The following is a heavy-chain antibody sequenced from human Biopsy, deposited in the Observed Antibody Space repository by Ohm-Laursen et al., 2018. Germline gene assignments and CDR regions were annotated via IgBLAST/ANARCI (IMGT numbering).Heavy chain of an antibody. D-gene: IGHD3-16*01. CDR2: LYSAGNT. V-gene: IGHV3-53*01. Sequence: SLRLSCAASGFTVYNNYMTWVRQAPGKGLEWLSLLYSAGNTYYADSVKGRFTISGDNSKNTLYLQMNGLRAEDTAVYFCQGGHLPPGQFYGVDAWGQGTTVTVSS. CDR3: QGGHLPPGQFYGVDA. J-gene: IGHJ6*02. CDR1: GFTVYNNY.